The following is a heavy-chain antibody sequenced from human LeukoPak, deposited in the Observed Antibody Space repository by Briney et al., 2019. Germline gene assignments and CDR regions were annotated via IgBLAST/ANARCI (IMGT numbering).Heavy chain of an antibody. CDR2: IKSKTDGGTA. Sequence: GGSLRLSCAASGFTFSNAWMNWVRQAPGKGLEWVGRIKSKTDGGTADYAAPVKGRFTISRDDSKNTLYLQMNSLKTEDTAVYYCATSNTAGGAFDIWGQGTMVTVSS. CDR1: GFTFSNAW. CDR3: ATSNTAGGAFDI. J-gene: IGHJ3*02. V-gene: IGHV3-15*01. D-gene: IGHD5-18*01.